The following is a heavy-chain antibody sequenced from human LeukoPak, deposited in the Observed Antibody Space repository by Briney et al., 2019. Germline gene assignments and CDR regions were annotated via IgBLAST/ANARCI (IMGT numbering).Heavy chain of an antibody. CDR3: ARPLYCSGGSCSDY. J-gene: IGHJ4*02. CDR2: ISHSGNT. V-gene: IGHV4-4*02. Sequence: LSLXXXVSXXSXXXSNWWSWVRPXPGKGLEWVGSISHSGNTYYSPSLKSRVTISLDTSKNQFSLKLSSVTAADTAVYYCARPLYCSGGSCSDYWGQGTLVTVSS. CDR1: XXSXXXSNW. D-gene: IGHD2-15*01.